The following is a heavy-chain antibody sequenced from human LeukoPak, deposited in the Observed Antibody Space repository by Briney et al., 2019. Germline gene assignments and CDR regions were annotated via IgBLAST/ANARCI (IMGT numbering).Heavy chain of an antibody. J-gene: IGHJ4*02. CDR2: IYPGDSDT. D-gene: IGHD3-10*01. Sequence: GESLKISCKGSGYSFTSYWIGWVRQMPGKGLEWMGIIYPGDSDTRYSPSFQGQVTISADKSISTAYLQWSSLKASDTAMYYCARYYDGYITMVRGAYLDYWGQGTLVTVSS. CDR1: GYSFTSYW. V-gene: IGHV5-51*01. CDR3: ARYYDGYITMVRGAYLDY.